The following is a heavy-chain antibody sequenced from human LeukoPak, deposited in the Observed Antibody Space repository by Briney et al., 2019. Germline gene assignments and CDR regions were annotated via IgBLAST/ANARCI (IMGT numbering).Heavy chain of an antibody. Sequence: SETLSLTCAVYGGSFSGYYWSWIRQPPGKGLEWIGEINHSGSTNYNPSLKSRVTISEDTSKNQFSLKLSSVTAADTAVYYCARANGGWGYYYYMDVWGKGTTVTVSS. J-gene: IGHJ6*03. CDR3: ARANGGWGYYYYMDV. V-gene: IGHV4-34*01. CDR1: GGSFSGYY. CDR2: INHSGST. D-gene: IGHD3-16*01.